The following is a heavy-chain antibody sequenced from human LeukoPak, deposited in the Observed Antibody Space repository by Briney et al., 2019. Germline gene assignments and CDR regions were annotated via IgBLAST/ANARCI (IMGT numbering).Heavy chain of an antibody. CDR2: IYTSGGT. J-gene: IGHJ4*02. D-gene: IGHD3-10*01. CDR1: GFTFSDYS. V-gene: IGHV3-53*01. CDR3: ARVTTSGSYKFDY. Sequence: GSLRLSCAASGFTFSDYSMNWVRQAPGKGLEWVSLIYTSGGTYYADSVKGRFTVSRDNSKNTLYLQMNSLRAEDTAVYYCARVTTSGSYKFDYWGQGTLVTVSS.